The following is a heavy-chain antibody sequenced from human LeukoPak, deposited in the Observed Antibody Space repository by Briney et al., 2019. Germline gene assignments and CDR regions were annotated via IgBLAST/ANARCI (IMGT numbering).Heavy chain of an antibody. CDR1: GFTFSSYS. V-gene: IGHV3-21*01. D-gene: IGHD6-13*01. CDR3: ARDMLAAGAFRVYMDV. Sequence: GGSLRLSCAASGFTFSSYSMNWVRQAPGKGLEWVSSISRSSSYIYYADSVKGRFTISRDNAKNSLYLQMNSLRAEDTAVYYCARDMLAAGAFRVYMDVWGKGTTVTVSS. CDR2: ISRSSSYI. J-gene: IGHJ6*03.